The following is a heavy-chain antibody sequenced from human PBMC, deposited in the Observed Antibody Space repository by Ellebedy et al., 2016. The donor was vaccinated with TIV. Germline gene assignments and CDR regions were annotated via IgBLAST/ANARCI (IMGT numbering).Heavy chain of an antibody. Sequence: GGSLRLXXAASGFTFSNYGMHWVRQAPGKGLEWVAFTSYDGSYKYYADSVKGRFTISRDNSKTTLYLQMNSLRAEDTAIYYCAKTKGYSDAFDSWGQGTMVTVSS. D-gene: IGHD5-18*01. V-gene: IGHV3-30*18. CDR3: AKTKGYSDAFDS. CDR2: TSYDGSYK. J-gene: IGHJ3*01. CDR1: GFTFSNYG.